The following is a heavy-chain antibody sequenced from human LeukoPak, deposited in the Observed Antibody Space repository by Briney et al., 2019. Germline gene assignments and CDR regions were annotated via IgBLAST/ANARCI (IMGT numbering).Heavy chain of an antibody. Sequence: GASVKVSCKASGYTFTGYYMHWVRQAPGQGLEWMGRINPNSGGTNYAQKFQGRVTRTRDTSISTAYMELSSLRSEDTAVYSCARGVATNRYYFDYWGQGTLVTVSS. CDR1: GYTFTGYY. CDR3: ARGVATNRYYFDY. D-gene: IGHD5-12*01. J-gene: IGHJ4*02. CDR2: INPNSGGT. V-gene: IGHV1-2*06.